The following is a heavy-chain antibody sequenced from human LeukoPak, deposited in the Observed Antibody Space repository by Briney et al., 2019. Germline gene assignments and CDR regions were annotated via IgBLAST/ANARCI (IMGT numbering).Heavy chain of an antibody. Sequence: PSETLSLTCTVSDVSMTNYFWSWIRQPAGKGLEWIGRMRTSGNNNYNPSLASRISMSVDTCKRQLSLYLSSVTAADKAVYYCSKDSVAATHLVRLSRRSHYFDYWGRGTLVTVSS. D-gene: IGHD2-15*01. V-gene: IGHV4-4*07. J-gene: IGHJ4*02. CDR2: MRTSGNN. CDR3: SKDSVAATHLVRLSRRSHYFDY. CDR1: DVSMTNYF.